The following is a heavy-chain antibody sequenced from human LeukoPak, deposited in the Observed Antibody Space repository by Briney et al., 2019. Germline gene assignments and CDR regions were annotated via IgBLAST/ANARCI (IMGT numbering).Heavy chain of an antibody. J-gene: IGHJ4*02. CDR1: GYTFTSYD. Sequence: ASVTVSFTASGYTFTSYDINWVRQATGQGLEWMGWMNPNSGNTGYAQKFQGRVTMTEDTSTDTAYMELSSLRSEDTAVYYCATSGGDYFDYWGQGTLVTVSS. CDR3: ATSGGDYFDY. D-gene: IGHD3-10*01. V-gene: IGHV1-8*02. CDR2: MNPNSGNT.